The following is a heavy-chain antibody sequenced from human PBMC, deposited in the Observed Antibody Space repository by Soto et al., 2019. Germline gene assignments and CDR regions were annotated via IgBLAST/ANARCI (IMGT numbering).Heavy chain of an antibody. J-gene: IGHJ4*02. CDR3: ARSGSGSGWL. CDR2: IYYSGST. V-gene: IGHV4-61*01. CDR1: GGSVSSGHFY. D-gene: IGHD6-19*01. Sequence: LSLTCTVSGGSVSSGHFYWSWIRQPPGKGLEWIGYIYYSGSTKYNPSLRSRVTILVDTSRNQFSLKLTSVTAADTAVYYCARSGSGSGWLGGQGTLVTVSS.